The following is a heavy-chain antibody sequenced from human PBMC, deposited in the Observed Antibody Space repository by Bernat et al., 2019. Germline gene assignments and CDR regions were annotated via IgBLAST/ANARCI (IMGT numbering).Heavy chain of an antibody. CDR2: INPSGGST. V-gene: IGHV1-46*01. CDR1: GYTFTSYY. Sequence: QVQLVQSGAEVKKPGASVKVSCKASGYTFTSYYMHWVRQAPGQGLEWMGIINPSGGSTSYAQKFQGRVTMTRDTSTSTVYMELSSLGAEDTAVYYWASSGTDYWGQGTLVTVSS. D-gene: IGHD6-19*01. J-gene: IGHJ4*02. CDR3: ASSGTDY.